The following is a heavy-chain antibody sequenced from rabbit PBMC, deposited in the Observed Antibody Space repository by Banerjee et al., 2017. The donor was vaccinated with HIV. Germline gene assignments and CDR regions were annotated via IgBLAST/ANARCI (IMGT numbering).Heavy chain of an antibody. CDR1: GVDFSSSYW. Sequence: LQESGGGLFQPGGSLALTCKASGVDFSSSYWICWVRQAPGKGLEWIACIDVVKSGSTYYASWAKGRFTISKTSSTTVTLQMTSLTAADTATYFCARDSAGREDFNLWGPGTLVTVS. CDR2: IDVVKSGST. J-gene: IGHJ4*01. CDR3: ARDSAGREDFNL. V-gene: IGHV1S45*01. D-gene: IGHD4-2*01.